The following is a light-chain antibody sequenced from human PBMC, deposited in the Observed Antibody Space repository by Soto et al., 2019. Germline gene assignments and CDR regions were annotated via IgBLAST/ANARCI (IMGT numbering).Light chain of an antibody. J-gene: IGLJ1*01. CDR2: ANN. Sequence: QSVLTQPPSASGTPGQRVTISCSGSSSNIGSNTVNWYQQLPGTAPKLLIHANNQRPSGVPDRFSGSKSGTSASLAISWLQSEEADYYCAAWDDSLIGYVFGTGTKVTVL. CDR1: SSNIGSNT. V-gene: IGLV1-44*01. CDR3: AAWDDSLIGYV.